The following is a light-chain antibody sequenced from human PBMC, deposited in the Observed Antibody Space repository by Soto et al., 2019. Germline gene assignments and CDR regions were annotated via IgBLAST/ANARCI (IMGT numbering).Light chain of an antibody. CDR2: GAS. Sequence: DFVMTQAPDSLAVSLGERATINCKSSQSVLYNSNNKNHLGWFQQKPGHPPKLLIYGASFRPSGVPDRFSGSGSGTDFTLTISRLQAEDGAVYYCQQYYSIPFTFGQGTKLEI. CDR1: QSVLYNSNNKNH. CDR3: QQYYSIPFT. J-gene: IGKJ2*01. V-gene: IGKV4-1*01.